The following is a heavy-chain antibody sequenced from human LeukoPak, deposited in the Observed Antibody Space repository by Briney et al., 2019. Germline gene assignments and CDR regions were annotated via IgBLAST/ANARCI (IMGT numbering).Heavy chain of an antibody. J-gene: IGHJ3*02. CDR1: GYTFTSYA. V-gene: IGHV1-18*01. CDR3: ARAGLGATGAFDI. CDR2: ISAYNGNT. D-gene: IGHD1-26*01. Sequence: ASVKVSRKASGYTFTSYAITWVRQAPGQGLEWLGWISAYNGNTNYAQRLQGRVTMTTDTSTSTAYMELRSLRSDDTAVYYCARAGLGATGAFDIWGQGTMVTVSS.